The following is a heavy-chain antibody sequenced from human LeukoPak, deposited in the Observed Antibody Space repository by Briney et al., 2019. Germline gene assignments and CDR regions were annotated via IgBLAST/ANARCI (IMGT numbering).Heavy chain of an antibody. D-gene: IGHD3-22*01. CDR2: INPNSGGT. CDR3: ARVSYDTSGYPIYCFDC. J-gene: IGHJ4*02. V-gene: IGHV1-2*02. Sequence: ASVKVSCKASGYTFTGYYMHWVRQAPGQGLEWMGWINPNSGGTNYAQKFQGRVTMTRDTSISTAYMELSRLRSDDTAVYYCARVSYDTSGYPIYCFDCWGQGTLVTVSS. CDR1: GYTFTGYY.